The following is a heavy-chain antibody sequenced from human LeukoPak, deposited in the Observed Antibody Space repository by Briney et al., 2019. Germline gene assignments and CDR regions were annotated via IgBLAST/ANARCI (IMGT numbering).Heavy chain of an antibody. D-gene: IGHD3-3*01. CDR2: IKQDGSEK. CDR1: RFTLSSYA. Sequence: PGGSLRLSCVASRFTLSSYAMSWVRQAPGKGLEWVANIKQDGSEKYYVDSVKGRFTISRDNAKNSLYLQMNSLRAEDTAVYYCARDVEWLLYGNDYWGQGTLVTVSS. V-gene: IGHV3-7*01. CDR3: ARDVEWLLYGNDY. J-gene: IGHJ4*02.